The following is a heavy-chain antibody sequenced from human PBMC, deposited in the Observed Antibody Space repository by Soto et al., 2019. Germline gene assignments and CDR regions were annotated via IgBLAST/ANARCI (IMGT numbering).Heavy chain of an antibody. D-gene: IGHD3-22*01. J-gene: IGHJ4*02. CDR3: ARDSSGYYDY. CDR2: IIPIFGTA. CDR1: GGTFSSYA. V-gene: IGHV1-69*06. Sequence: ASVKVSCKASGGTFSSYAISWVRQAPGQGLGWMGGIIPIFGTANYAQKFQGRVTITADKSTSTAYMELSSLRSEDTAVYYCARDSSGYYDYWGQGTMVTVSS.